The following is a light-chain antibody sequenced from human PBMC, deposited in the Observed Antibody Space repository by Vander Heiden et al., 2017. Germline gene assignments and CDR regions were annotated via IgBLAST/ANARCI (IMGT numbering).Light chain of an antibody. CDR3: KSRDTTGDHGV. V-gene: IGLV3-19*01. Sequence: SSELTQDPAVSVALGQTVRITCQGDSLRSYYASWYQQKPGQAPVLVFFGKDNRPSGIPDRFSGSSSGNTASLTITGAQAEDEADYYCKSRDTTGDHGVFAGGTKLTVL. J-gene: IGLJ3*02. CDR1: SLRSYY. CDR2: GKD.